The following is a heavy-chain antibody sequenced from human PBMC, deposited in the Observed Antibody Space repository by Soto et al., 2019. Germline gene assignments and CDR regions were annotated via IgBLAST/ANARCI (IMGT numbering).Heavy chain of an antibody. J-gene: IGHJ5*02. CDR1: GGSISSSNW. D-gene: IGHD2-15*01. CDR2: IYQSGTA. V-gene: IGHV4-4*02. Sequence: QVQLQESGPGLVKPSETMSLTCAVSGGSISSSNWWTWVRQPPGKGLEWIGEIYQSGTAHYKPSLKSRVTMSVDKSRNLFSLKLSSMTAADTAVYYCARGLLVVSGNNWFDPCGQGTLVTVSS. CDR3: ARGLLVVSGNNWFDP.